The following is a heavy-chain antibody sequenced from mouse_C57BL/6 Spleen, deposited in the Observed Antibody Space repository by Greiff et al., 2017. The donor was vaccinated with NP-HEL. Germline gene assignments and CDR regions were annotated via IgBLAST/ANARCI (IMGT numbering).Heavy chain of an antibody. CDR1: GYTFTSYT. V-gene: IGHV1-4*01. J-gene: IGHJ2*01. CDR2: INPSSGYT. Sequence: VQVVESGAELARPGASVKMSCKASGYTFTSYTMHWVKQRPGQGLEWIGYINPSSGYTKYNQKFKDKATLTADKSSSTAYMQLSSLTSEDSAVYYCARVITTVVAGSYSFDYWGQGTTLTVSS. D-gene: IGHD1-1*01. CDR3: ARVITTVVAGSYSFDY.